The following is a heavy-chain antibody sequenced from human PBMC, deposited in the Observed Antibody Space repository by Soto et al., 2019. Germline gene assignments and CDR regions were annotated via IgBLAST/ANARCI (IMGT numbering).Heavy chain of an antibody. CDR2: ISGSGGST. Sequence: GGSLRLSCAASGFTFSSYAMSWVRQAPGKGLEWVSAISGSGGSTYYADSVKGRFTISRDNSKNTLYLQMNSLRAEDTAVYYCAKDGYILTGYYNDYWGQGTLVTVSS. D-gene: IGHD3-9*01. CDR1: GFTFSSYA. CDR3: AKDGYILTGYYNDY. V-gene: IGHV3-23*01. J-gene: IGHJ4*02.